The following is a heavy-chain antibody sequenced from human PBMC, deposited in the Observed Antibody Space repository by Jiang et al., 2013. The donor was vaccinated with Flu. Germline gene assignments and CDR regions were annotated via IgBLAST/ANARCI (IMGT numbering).Heavy chain of an antibody. J-gene: IGHJ5*02. CDR2: ISGSGGST. V-gene: IGHV3-23*01. D-gene: IGHD6-19*01. CDR1: GFTFSSYA. CDR3: AKDRQWLVRGNWFDP. Sequence: EVQLLESGGGLVQPGGSLRLSCAASGFTFSSYAMSWVRQAPGKGLEWVSAISGSGGSTYYADSVKGRFTISRDNSKNTLYLQMNSLRAEDTAVYYCAKDRQWLVRGNWFDPGAREPWSPSPQ.